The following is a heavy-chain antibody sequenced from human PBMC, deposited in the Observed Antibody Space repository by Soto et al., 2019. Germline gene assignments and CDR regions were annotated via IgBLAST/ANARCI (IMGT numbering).Heavy chain of an antibody. V-gene: IGHV1-69*01. CDR1: GGTFSSYA. D-gene: IGHD1-26*01. CDR2: IIPIFGTA. Sequence: QVQLVQSGAEVKKPGSSVKVSCKASGGTFSSYAISWVXXXPGQGLEWMGGIIPIFGTANYAQKFQGRVTITADESTSTAYMELSSLRSEDTAVYYCARDVEGGSGSYYLVGWGQGTLVTVSS. CDR3: ARDVEGGSGSYYLVG. J-gene: IGHJ4*02.